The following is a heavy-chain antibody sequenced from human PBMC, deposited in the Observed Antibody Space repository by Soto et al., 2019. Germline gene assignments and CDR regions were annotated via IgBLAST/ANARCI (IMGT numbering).Heavy chain of an antibody. CDR1: GFTFSSYV. D-gene: IGHD6-13*01. J-gene: IGHJ4*02. CDR3: AKTLLSTSWYGLHDY. Sequence: EVQLLESGGGLVQPGGSLRLSCVGSGFTFSSYVMSWVRQAPGKGLEWVSAIRGSDSTTYYADSVKGRFTISRDNSRNTLHLQMDSLRVEDTAVYYCAKTLLSTSWYGLHDYGSQGTLVTVSS. CDR2: IRGSDSTT. V-gene: IGHV3-23*01.